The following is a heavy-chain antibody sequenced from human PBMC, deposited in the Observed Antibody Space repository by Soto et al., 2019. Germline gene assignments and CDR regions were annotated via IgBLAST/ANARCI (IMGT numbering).Heavy chain of an antibody. CDR2: MYQSGST. Sequence: QLQLRESGAGLVKPSETLSLTCTVSGGSISSGAYSWAWIRQSPGRGLEWLGFMYQSGSTYYSPSLGSRVTISIARSKNQMSLSLRSVSAADTAVYFCARDNSGCSDSDCYLSGWFDPWGQGTLVTVSS. J-gene: IGHJ5*02. CDR1: GGSISSGAYS. D-gene: IGHD3-22*01. CDR3: ARDNSGCSDSDCYLSGWFDP. V-gene: IGHV4-30-2*06.